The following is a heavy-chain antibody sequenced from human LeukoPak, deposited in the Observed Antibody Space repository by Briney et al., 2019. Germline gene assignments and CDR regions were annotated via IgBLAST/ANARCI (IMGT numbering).Heavy chain of an antibody. Sequence: SGPTPLNPTQTLTLTCTFSGFSLSTSGVSVGWIRRPPGKALEWLAAISWDYDKRYSPSLKNRLTITKDTSRNQVVLTMTNMDPVDTATYYCAHLRGNYPFDYWGQGTLVTVSS. D-gene: IGHD4-23*01. CDR3: AHLRGNYPFDY. V-gene: IGHV2-5*02. CDR2: ISWDYDK. CDR1: GFSLSTSGVS. J-gene: IGHJ4*02.